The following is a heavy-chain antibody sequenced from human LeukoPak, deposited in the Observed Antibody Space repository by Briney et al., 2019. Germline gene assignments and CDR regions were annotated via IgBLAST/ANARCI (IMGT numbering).Heavy chain of an antibody. D-gene: IGHD3-22*01. CDR1: GYSISSGYY. J-gene: IGHJ3*02. V-gene: IGHV4-38-2*02. CDR2: IYHSGST. CDR3: ARGLNYYDSSGFPFRDDAFDI. Sequence: SETLSLTCTVSGYSISSGYYWGWIRQPPGKGLEWIGSIYHSGSTYYNPSLKSRVTISVDTSKNQFSLKLSSVTAAGTAVYYCARGLNYYDSSGFPFRDDAFDIWGQGTMVTVSS.